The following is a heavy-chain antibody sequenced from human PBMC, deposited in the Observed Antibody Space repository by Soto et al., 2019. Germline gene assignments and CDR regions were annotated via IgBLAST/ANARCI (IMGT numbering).Heavy chain of an antibody. CDR2: ISAYNGNT. Sequence: QVQLVQSGAEVKKPGASVKVSCKASGYTFTSYGIIWVRQAPGQGLEWMGWISAYNGNTNYAQKLQGRVTMTTYTPTSTAYMELRSLRYDDTAVYYCARDATVTTFDYWGQRTLVTVSS. V-gene: IGHV1-18*01. D-gene: IGHD4-17*01. CDR3: ARDATVTTFDY. J-gene: IGHJ4*02. CDR1: GYTFTSYG.